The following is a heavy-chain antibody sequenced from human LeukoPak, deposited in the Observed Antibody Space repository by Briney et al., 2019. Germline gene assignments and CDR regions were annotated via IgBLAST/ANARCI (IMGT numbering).Heavy chain of an antibody. CDR1: GFTFSSYS. CDR2: ISSSSSYI. CDR3: ARERGGKIAARVDY. J-gene: IGHJ4*02. Sequence: PGGSLRLSCAASGFTFSSYSMNWVRQAPGKGLEWVSSISSSSSYIYYADSVKGRFTISRDNAKNSLYLQMNSLRAEDTAVYYCARERGGKIAARVDYWGQGTLVTVSS. D-gene: IGHD6-6*01. V-gene: IGHV3-21*01.